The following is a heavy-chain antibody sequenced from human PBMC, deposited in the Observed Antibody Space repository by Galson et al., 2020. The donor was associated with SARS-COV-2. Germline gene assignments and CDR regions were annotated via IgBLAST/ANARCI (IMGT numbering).Heavy chain of an antibody. D-gene: IGHD6-6*01. CDR3: ARDPPTLVGHHAFDI. CDR1: GFTVSSNY. CDR2: IYSGGST. V-gene: IGHV3-53*01. Sequence: GASLKISCAASGFTVSSNYMSWVRQAPGKGLEWVSVIYSGGSTYYADSVKGRFTISRDNSKNTLYLQMNSLRAEDTAVYYCARDPPTLVGHHAFDIWGQGTMVTVSS. J-gene: IGHJ3*02.